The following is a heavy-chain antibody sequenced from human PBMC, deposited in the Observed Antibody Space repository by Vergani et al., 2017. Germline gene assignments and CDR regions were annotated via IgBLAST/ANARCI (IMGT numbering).Heavy chain of an antibody. CDR1: GFSVSNSG. D-gene: IGHD3-10*01. CDR2: IQYDGSDI. J-gene: IGHJ4*02. V-gene: IGHV3-30*02. CDR3: ANGGSANGNRGWLDH. Sequence: QVQLVESGGGVVQPGGSLRLSCVASGFSVSNSGMHWVRQTPGKGLEWVAFIQYDGSDIFYADFVEGRFTISRDNSKNSLYLQMRSLRFDDSAVYYYANGGSANGNRGWLDHWGRGALVTVSS.